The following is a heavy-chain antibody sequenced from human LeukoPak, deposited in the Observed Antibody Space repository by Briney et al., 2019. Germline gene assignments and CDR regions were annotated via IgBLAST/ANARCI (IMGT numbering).Heavy chain of an antibody. V-gene: IGHV4-59*01. CDR3: ARTVWWQWLPGAFYI. J-gene: IGHJ3*02. CDR2: IYYSGST. CDR1: GGSISSYY. Sequence: PSETLSLTCTVSGGSISSYYLSWIRQPPGKGLEWIGYIYYSGSTNYNPSLKSRVTISVDTSKNQFSLKLSSVTAADTAVYYCARTVWWQWLPGAFYIWGQGTMVTVSS. D-gene: IGHD6-19*01.